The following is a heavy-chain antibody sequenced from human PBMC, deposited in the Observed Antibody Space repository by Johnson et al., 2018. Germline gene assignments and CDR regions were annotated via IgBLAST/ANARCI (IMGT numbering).Heavy chain of an antibody. J-gene: IGHJ6*03. Sequence: VQLVESGGGLVQXGRSXRLXCAASGFTFDDYAMHWVRQAPGKGLEWVSGISWDGGSTYYADSVKGRFTISRDNSKHSLYLQMNSLRTEDTALYYCAKGPYSSSNYYYYYMDVWGKGTTVTVSS. CDR3: AKGPYSSSNYYYYYMDV. CDR1: GFTFDDYA. V-gene: IGHV3-43*02. D-gene: IGHD6-6*01. CDR2: ISWDGGST.